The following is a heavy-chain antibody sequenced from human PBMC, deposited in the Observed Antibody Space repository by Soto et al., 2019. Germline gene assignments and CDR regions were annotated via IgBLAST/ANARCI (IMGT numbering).Heavy chain of an antibody. V-gene: IGHV3-21*01. CDR3: ARGVAAYYFDY. CDR1: GFTFSSYS. D-gene: IGHD6-19*01. J-gene: IGHJ4*02. Sequence: EVQLVESGGGLVKPGGSLRLSCAASGFTFSSYSMNWVRQAPGKGLEWVSSISSSTSYIYYADSVKGRFTISRDNAKNSLYLQMNSLSAEDTAVYYCARGVAAYYFDYWGQGTLVTVSS. CDR2: ISSSTSYI.